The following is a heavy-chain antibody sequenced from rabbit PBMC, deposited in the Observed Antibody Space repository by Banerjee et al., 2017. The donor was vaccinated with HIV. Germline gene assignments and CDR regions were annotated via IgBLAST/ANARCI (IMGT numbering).Heavy chain of an antibody. CDR3: ARDTSTSFSSYGMDL. CDR1: GFSFSSSDY. D-gene: IGHD1-1*01. J-gene: IGHJ6*01. V-gene: IGHV1S45*01. CDR2: TYGGSSGNI. Sequence: QEQLEESGGDLVKPGASLTLTCTASGFSFSSSDYMWWVRQAPGKGLEWMACTYGGSSGNIWFASWAKGRFTISKTSSTTVTLQMTSLTAADTATYFCARDTSTSFSSYGMDLWGQGTLVTVS.